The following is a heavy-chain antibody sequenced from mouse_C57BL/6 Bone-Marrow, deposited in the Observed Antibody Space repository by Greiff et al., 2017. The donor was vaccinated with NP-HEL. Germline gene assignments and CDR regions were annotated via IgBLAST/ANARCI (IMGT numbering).Heavy chain of an antibody. V-gene: IGHV1-7*01. Sequence: VQLQQSGAELAKPGASVKLSCKASGYTFTSYWMHWVKQRPGQGLEWIGYINPSSGYTKYNQKFKDKASLTADKSSRTAYMQLSSLTYEDSAVYYCARQLTGTVFDYWGQGTTLTVSS. D-gene: IGHD4-1*01. CDR1: GYTFTSYW. CDR2: INPSSGYT. J-gene: IGHJ2*01. CDR3: ARQLTGTVFDY.